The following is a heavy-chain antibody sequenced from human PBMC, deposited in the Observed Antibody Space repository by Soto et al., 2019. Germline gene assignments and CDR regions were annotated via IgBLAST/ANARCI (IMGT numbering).Heavy chain of an antibody. CDR1: GGSFSGYY. CDR2: INHSGST. D-gene: IGHD2-2*01. Sequence: SETLSLTCAVYGGSFSGYYWSWIRQPPGKGLEWIGEINHSGSTNYNPSLKSRVTISVDTSKNQFSLKLSSVTAADTAVYYCARGGYCSSTSCYSANSYYMDVWGKGTTVTVSS. V-gene: IGHV4-34*01. J-gene: IGHJ6*03. CDR3: ARGGYCSSTSCYSANSYYMDV.